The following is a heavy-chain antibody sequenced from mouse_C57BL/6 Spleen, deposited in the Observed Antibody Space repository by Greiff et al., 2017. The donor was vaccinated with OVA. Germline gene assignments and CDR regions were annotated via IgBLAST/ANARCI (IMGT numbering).Heavy chain of an antibody. V-gene: IGHV1-52*01. D-gene: IGHD2-3*01. Sequence: QVQLQQPGAELVRPGSSVKLSCKASGYTFTSYWMHWVKQRPIQGLEWIGNIDPSDSETHYNQKFKDKATLTVDKSSSTAYMQLSSLTSEDSAVDYCARSYDASWFAYWGQGTLVTVSA. CDR3: ARSYDASWFAY. CDR2: IDPSDSET. J-gene: IGHJ3*01. CDR1: GYTFTSYW.